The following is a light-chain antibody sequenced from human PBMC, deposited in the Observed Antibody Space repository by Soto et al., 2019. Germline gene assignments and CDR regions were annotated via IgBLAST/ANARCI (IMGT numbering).Light chain of an antibody. CDR2: QAS. CDR3: QQYNVDPWT. Sequence: DIQMTQSPSSLSASVGDRVTITCRASQSVSTWLAWFQQKPGKAPNLLIYQASSLESGIRSRFSGSGSGTAFTLTISSLQPDDFATYYCQQYNVDPWTFGQGTKVDIK. CDR1: QSVSTW. J-gene: IGKJ1*01. V-gene: IGKV1-5*03.